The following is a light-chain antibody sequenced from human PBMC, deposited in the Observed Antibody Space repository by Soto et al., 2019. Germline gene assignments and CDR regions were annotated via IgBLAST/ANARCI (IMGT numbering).Light chain of an antibody. CDR2: KAS. Sequence: DIQMTQSPSTLSASVGDRVTITCRASQSISSWLAWYQQKPGKAPKLLIYKASSLESGVPSRLSGSGPGTEFTLTISSLQRDDFATYYCQQYNSYSRTFGQGTKVVIK. V-gene: IGKV1-5*03. CDR1: QSISSW. CDR3: QQYNSYSRT. J-gene: IGKJ1*01.